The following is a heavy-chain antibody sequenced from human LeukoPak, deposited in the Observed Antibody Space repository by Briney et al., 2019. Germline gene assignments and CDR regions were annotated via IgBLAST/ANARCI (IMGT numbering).Heavy chain of an antibody. CDR1: GGSISSYY. CDR2: IYTSGST. J-gene: IGHJ6*03. CDR3: ARGPYYDFWSGSPGYYYYMDV. D-gene: IGHD3-3*01. Sequence: SETLSLTCTVPGGSISSYYWSWIRQPAGKGLEWIGRIYTSGSTNYNPSLKSRVTISVDKSKNQFSLKLSSVTAADTAVYYCARGPYYDFWSGSPGYYYYMDVWGKGTTVTVSS. V-gene: IGHV4-4*07.